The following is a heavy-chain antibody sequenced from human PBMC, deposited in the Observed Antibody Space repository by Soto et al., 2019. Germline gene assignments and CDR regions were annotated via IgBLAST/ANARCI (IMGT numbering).Heavy chain of an antibody. V-gene: IGHV3-23*01. CDR1: GFTFNNYA. CDR3: AKAAPDDFWCGYHDLFGY. D-gene: IGHD3-3*01. Sequence: EVQLLESGGGLVQPGGSLRLSCAASGFTFNNYAMTWVRQAPGKGLEWVSGISASGGSTNYADSVKGRITISRDTSKNTLYLQQNSLRAEDTAVYYCAKAAPDDFWCGYHDLFGYWGQGTLVTVSS. CDR2: ISASGGST. J-gene: IGHJ4*02.